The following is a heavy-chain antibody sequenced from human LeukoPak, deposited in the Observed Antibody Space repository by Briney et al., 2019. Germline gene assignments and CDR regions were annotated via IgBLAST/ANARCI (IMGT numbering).Heavy chain of an antibody. J-gene: IGHJ4*02. CDR3: ARHASSGWDPYLDY. CDR1: GGSISSYY. D-gene: IGHD6-19*01. Sequence: SETLSLTCTVSGGSISSYYWSWIRQPPGKGLERIGYIYYSGSTNYNPSLKSRVTISVDTSKNQFSLKLSSVTAADTAVYYCARHASSGWDPYLDYWGQGTLVTVSS. CDR2: IYYSGST. V-gene: IGHV4-59*08.